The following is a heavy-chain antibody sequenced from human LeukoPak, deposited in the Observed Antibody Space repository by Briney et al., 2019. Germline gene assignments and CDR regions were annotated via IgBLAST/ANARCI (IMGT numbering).Heavy chain of an antibody. CDR2: IKQDGSEK. D-gene: IGHD2-2*01. Sequence: GGSLRLSCAASGFTFSDFYMSWIRQAPGKGLEWVANIKQDGSEKYYVDSVKGRFTISKDNAKNSLYLQMNSLRAEDTAVYYCAQVVPAAISWGQGTLVTVSS. J-gene: IGHJ5*02. CDR1: GFTFSDFY. V-gene: IGHV3-7*01. CDR3: AQVVPAAIS.